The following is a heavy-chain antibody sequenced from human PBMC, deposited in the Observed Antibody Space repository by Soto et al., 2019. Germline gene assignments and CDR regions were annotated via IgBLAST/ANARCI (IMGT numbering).Heavy chain of an antibody. CDR3: XXXXXXXVDY. Sequence: QVQLVQSGAEVKKPGASVKVSCKASGYTFTSYDINWVRQATGQGLEWMGWMNPNSVNTGYAQKFQGRVTMTRNTXXXXXXXXXXXXXXXXXXXXXXXXXXXXXVDYXGQGTLVTVSS. CDR2: MNPNSVNT. J-gene: IGHJ4*02. CDR1: GYTFTSYD. V-gene: IGHV1-8*01.